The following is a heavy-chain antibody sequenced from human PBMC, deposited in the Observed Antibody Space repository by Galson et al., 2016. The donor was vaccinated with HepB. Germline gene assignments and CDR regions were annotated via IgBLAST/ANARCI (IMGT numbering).Heavy chain of an antibody. CDR1: GDSVNTGHYY. J-gene: IGHJ5*02. CDR3: AAYGATVTSRGATYFDP. V-gene: IGHV4-61*01. D-gene: IGHD4-17*01. Sequence: SETLSLTCNVSGDSVNTGHYYWNWIRQSPGKGLEWIGYMYYSGMTKYSPSLKSRVTISVDASKNQFSLNLRSVTAADTAVYYCAAYGATVTSRGATYFDPWGQGILVTVSS. CDR2: MYYSGMT.